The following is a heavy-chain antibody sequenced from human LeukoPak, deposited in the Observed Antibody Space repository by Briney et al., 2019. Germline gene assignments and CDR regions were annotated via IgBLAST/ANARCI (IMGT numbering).Heavy chain of an antibody. CDR1: GFTFSSYS. J-gene: IGHJ4*02. CDR2: ISSSSSSI. CDR3: ARGLPPVVVVAAYYFDY. Sequence: GGSLRLSCAASGFTFSSYSMNWVRQAPGKGLEWVSYISSSSSSIYYADSVKGRFTISRDNAKNSLFLQMNSLRAEDTAVYYCARGLPPVVVVAAYYFDYWGQGTLVTVSS. D-gene: IGHD2-15*01. V-gene: IGHV3-48*04.